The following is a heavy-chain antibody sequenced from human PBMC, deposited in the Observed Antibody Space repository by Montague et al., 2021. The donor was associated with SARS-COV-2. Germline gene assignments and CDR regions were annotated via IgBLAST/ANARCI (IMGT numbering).Heavy chain of an antibody. Sequence: SETLSLTCTVSGGSISSSSYYWGWIRQPPGKGLEWIGSIYHSGSTYYNPSLKSRVTISVDTSKNQFSLKLSSVTAADTAVYYCARHKRWRIAAAGRDFDYWGQGTLVTVSS. CDR1: GGSISSSSYY. J-gene: IGHJ4*02. D-gene: IGHD6-13*01. CDR2: IYHSGST. V-gene: IGHV4-39*01. CDR3: ARHKRWRIAAAGRDFDY.